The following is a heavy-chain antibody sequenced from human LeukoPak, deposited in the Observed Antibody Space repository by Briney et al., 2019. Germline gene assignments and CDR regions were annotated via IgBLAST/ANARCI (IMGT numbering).Heavy chain of an antibody. CDR1: GFTFSSYS. CDR2: ISSRSSTI. CDR3: AKDRRYSSSWYFDY. V-gene: IGHV3-48*01. D-gene: IGHD6-13*01. Sequence: PGGSLRLSCAASGFTFSSYSMNWVRQAPGKGLEWVSYISSRSSTIYYADSVKGRFTISRDNSKNTLYLQMNSLRAEDTAVYYCAKDRRYSSSWYFDYWGQGTLVTVSS. J-gene: IGHJ4*02.